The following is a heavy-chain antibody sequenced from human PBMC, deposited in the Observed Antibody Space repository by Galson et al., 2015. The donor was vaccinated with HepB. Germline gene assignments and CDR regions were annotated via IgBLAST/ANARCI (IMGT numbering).Heavy chain of an antibody. CDR1: GFTFSTYA. V-gene: IGHV3-23*01. Sequence: SLRLSCAVSGFTFSTYAMSWVRQAPGKALEWVSTVSGGSTHYTDSVKGRFTISRDNSKNTLYLQMNSLRVEDTAVYYCAKLTLRSGADYWGQGTLVTVSS. J-gene: IGHJ4*02. D-gene: IGHD3-16*01. CDR2: VSGGST. CDR3: AKLTLRSGADY.